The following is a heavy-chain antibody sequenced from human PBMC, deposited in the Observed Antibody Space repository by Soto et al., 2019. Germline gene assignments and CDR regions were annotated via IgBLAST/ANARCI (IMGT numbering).Heavy chain of an antibody. D-gene: IGHD3-3*01. V-gene: IGHV3-9*01. CDR2: ITWNSRVL. CDR1: GLNFDDFA. CDR3: AKGRYDFWSPYYFDS. Sequence: EVQLVESGGRLVQPGRSLRLSCVGTGLNFDDFAMHWVRQAPGKGLEWISGITWNSRVLAYADSVKGRFTISRDNARNSLYLQMDSLRDEDTALYYCAKGRYDFWSPYYFDSWGQGTLVTVSS. J-gene: IGHJ4*02.